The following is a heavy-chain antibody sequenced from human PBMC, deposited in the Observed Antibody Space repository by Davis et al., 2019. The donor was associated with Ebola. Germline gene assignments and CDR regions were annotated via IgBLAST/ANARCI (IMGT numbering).Heavy chain of an antibody. V-gene: IGHV3-23*01. J-gene: IGHJ4*02. Sequence: GESLKISCAASGFTFSSYAMSWVRQAPGKGLEWVSAISGSGGSTYYADSVKGRFTISRDNSKNTLYLQMNSLRAEDTAVYYCARDSYSSGWRVDYWGQGTLVTVSS. CDR1: GFTFSSYA. CDR3: ARDSYSSGWRVDY. D-gene: IGHD6-19*01. CDR2: ISGSGGST.